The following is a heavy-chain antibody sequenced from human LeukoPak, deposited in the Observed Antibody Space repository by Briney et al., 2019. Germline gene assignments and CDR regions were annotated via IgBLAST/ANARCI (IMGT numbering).Heavy chain of an antibody. D-gene: IGHD1/OR15-1a*01. CDR1: GFTFSSYS. V-gene: IGHV3-21*04. J-gene: IGHJ4*02. CDR2: ISSSSSYI. Sequence: GGSLRLPCAASGFTFSSYSMNWVRQAPGKGLEWVSSISSSSSYIYYADSVKGRFTISRDNAKNSLYLQMNSLRAEDTAVYYCAKDWRNWDNPTSGYFDYWGQGTLVTVSS. CDR3: AKDWRNWDNPTSGYFDY.